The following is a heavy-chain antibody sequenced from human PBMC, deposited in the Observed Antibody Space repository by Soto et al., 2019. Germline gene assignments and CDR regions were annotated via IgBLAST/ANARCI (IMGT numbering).Heavy chain of an antibody. Sequence: QVQLRESGPGLVKPSETLSLTCTVSGGSISTSQWWSWLRQPPGKGLEWIGEKYHSGSSNYNTSRKSRVTISVDKSKTQFSLKLRSVAAADTAVYYCASTTYESKGTFDYWGQGTLVTVSS. CDR1: GGSISTSQW. V-gene: IGHV4-4*02. J-gene: IGHJ4*02. CDR3: ASTTYESKGTFDY. D-gene: IGHD3-22*01. CDR2: KYHSGSS.